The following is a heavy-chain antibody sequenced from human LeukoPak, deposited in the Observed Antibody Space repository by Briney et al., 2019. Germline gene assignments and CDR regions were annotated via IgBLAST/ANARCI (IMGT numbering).Heavy chain of an antibody. CDR2: IYTSGST. CDR3: ARGGPGKHYYYMDV. CDR1: GGSISSYY. J-gene: IGHJ6*03. V-gene: IGHV4-4*07. Sequence: SETLSLTCTVSGGSISSYYWSWIRQPAGKGLEWIGRIYTSGSTNYNPSLKSRVTISVDKSKNQFSLKLSSVTAADTAVYYCARGGPGKHYYYMDVWGKGTTVTVSS. D-gene: IGHD3-10*01.